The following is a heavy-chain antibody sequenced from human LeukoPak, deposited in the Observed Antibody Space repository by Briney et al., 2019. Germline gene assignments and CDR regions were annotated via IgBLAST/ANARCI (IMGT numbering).Heavy chain of an antibody. CDR1: GFTFDDYA. D-gene: IGHD3-10*01. Sequence: PGRSLRLSCAASGFTFDDYAMHWVRQAPGKGLEWVSGISWKSGSIGYADSVKGRFTISRDNAKNSLYLQMNSLRAEDTALYYCAKGKGLSYYGSGSLSRGGMDVWGQGTTVTVSS. CDR2: ISWKSGSI. V-gene: IGHV3-9*01. J-gene: IGHJ6*02. CDR3: AKGKGLSYYGSGSLSRGGMDV.